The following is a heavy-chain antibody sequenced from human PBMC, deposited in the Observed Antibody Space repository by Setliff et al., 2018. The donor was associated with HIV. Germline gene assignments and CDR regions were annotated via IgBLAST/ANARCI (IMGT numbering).Heavy chain of an antibody. CDR2: ISGTGLNT. CDR1: GFTFSNYA. V-gene: IGHV3-23*01. Sequence: GGSLRLSCSASGFTFSNYAMSWVRQAPGKGLEWVSSISGTGLNTYYSDSVKGRFAISRGNSKDTLYLQMNSLRAEDTALYYCARASGGVWGSYRLYNDAFDIWGQGTMVTVSS. CDR3: ARASGGVWGSYRLYNDAFDI. J-gene: IGHJ3*02. D-gene: IGHD3-16*02.